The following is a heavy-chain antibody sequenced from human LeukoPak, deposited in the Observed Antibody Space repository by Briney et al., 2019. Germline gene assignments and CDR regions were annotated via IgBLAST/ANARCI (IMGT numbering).Heavy chain of an antibody. J-gene: IGHJ4*02. D-gene: IGHD1-26*01. CDR3: ARVGASTGAY. Sequence: SGGSLRLSCAASGFTFSNAWMSWVRQAPGKGLVWVSRINSDGSTTTYADSAKGRFTISRDNAKNTLYLQMNSLRPEDTAVYYCARVGASTGAYWGQGTLVTVSS. V-gene: IGHV3-74*03. CDR2: INSDGSTT. CDR1: GFTFSNAW.